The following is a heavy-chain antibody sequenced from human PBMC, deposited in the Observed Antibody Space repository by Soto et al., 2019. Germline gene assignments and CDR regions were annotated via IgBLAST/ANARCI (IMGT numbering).Heavy chain of an antibody. CDR1: GYTFTSYG. D-gene: IGHD6-19*01. Sequence: ASVKVSCKASGYTFTSYGISWVRQSPGQGLEWMGWISAYNGNTNYAQKLQGRVTMTTDTSTSTAYMELRSLRSDDTAVYYCASGREHSSGWYLLEFVLDYWGQGTLVNVSS. V-gene: IGHV1-18*01. J-gene: IGHJ4*02. CDR3: ASGREHSSGWYLLEFVLDY. CDR2: ISAYNGNT.